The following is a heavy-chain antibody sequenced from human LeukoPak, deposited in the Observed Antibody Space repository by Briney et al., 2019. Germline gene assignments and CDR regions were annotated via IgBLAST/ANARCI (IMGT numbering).Heavy chain of an antibody. J-gene: IGHJ5*02. CDR2: MNSYSGNT. V-gene: IGHV1-8*01. CDR1: VYTFTTYD. D-gene: IGHD4-23*01. CDR3: ARGPNKSDGGNSGSAWFDR. Sequence: ASVTVSLMASVYTFTTYDIHWVRQAAGQGLEWMGWMNSYSGNTGYAQKFQGRVTMTRNTSISTAYMELRSLRSEDTAVYYCARGPNKSDGGNSGSAWFDRWGQGTLVTVSS.